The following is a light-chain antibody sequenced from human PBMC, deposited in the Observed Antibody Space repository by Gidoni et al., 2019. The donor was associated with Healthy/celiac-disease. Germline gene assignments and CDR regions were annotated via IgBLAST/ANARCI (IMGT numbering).Light chain of an antibody. Sequence: EIVLTQSTATLSLYPGERATLSCRASQSVSSYLAWYQQQPGQAPRLLIYDASNRATGIPARFSGSGSGTDFTLTISSLEPEDFAVYYCQQRSNWPPLTFGGGTKVEIK. J-gene: IGKJ4*01. V-gene: IGKV3-11*01. CDR2: DAS. CDR3: QQRSNWPPLT. CDR1: QSVSSY.